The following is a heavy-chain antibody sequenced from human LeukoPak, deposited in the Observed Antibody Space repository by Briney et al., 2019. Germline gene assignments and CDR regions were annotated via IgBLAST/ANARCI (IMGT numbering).Heavy chain of an antibody. Sequence: PSQTLSLTCTVSGCSISSGSYYWSWIRQPAGKGLEWIGRIYTSGSTNYNPSLKSRVTISVDTSKNQFSLKLSSVTAADTAVYYCARAGKYYDFWSAQFDYWGQGTLVTVSS. CDR1: GCSISSGSYY. J-gene: IGHJ4*02. CDR3: ARAGKYYDFWSAQFDY. V-gene: IGHV4-61*02. D-gene: IGHD3-3*01. CDR2: IYTSGST.